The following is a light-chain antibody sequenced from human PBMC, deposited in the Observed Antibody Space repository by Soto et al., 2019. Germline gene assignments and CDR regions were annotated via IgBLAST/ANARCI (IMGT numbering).Light chain of an antibody. CDR1: QSIRNW. J-gene: IGKJ1*01. CDR2: AAS. CDR3: QQSYSTTWT. V-gene: IGKV1-39*01. Sequence: DIQMTQSPSTLSSSLGDRVTITCRASQSIRNWLAWYQQKPGKAPKLLIYAASSLQSGVPSRFSGGGSETDFTLTISSLQPEDFATYSCQQSYSTTWTFGQGTKVDI.